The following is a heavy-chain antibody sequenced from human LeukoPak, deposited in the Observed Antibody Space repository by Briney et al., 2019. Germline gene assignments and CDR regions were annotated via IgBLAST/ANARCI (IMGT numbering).Heavy chain of an antibody. CDR1: GGSFSGYY. V-gene: IGHV4-34*01. D-gene: IGHD6-13*01. Sequence: SETLSLTCAVYGGSFSGYYWSWIRQPPGKGLEWIGEINHSGSTNYNPSLKSRVTISVDTSKNQFSLKLSSVTAADTAVYYCARGRYSSSWTDYSGQGTLVTVSS. CDR2: INHSGST. J-gene: IGHJ4*02. CDR3: ARGRYSSSWTDY.